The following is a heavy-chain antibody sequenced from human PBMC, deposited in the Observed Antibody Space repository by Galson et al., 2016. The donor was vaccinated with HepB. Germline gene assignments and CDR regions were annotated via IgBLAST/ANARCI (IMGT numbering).Heavy chain of an antibody. CDR2: IKPDGSAK. CDR3: ARWGIGGTDNGVDY. V-gene: IGHV3-7*01. D-gene: IGHD3-16*01. Sequence: SLRLSCAASGFSFSTYWMHWVRQAPGKGLEWVANIKPDGSAKAHVDSVKGRFTISRDNAKNSLYLQMNSLRAEATAVYYCARWGIGGTDNGVDYWGQGTLVTVSS. J-gene: IGHJ4*02. CDR1: GFSFSTYW.